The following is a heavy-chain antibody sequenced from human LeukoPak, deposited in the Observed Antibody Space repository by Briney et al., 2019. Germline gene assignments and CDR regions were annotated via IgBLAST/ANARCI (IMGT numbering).Heavy chain of an antibody. J-gene: IGHJ3*02. Sequence: ASVKVSCKASGYTFTGYYMHWVRQAPGQGLEWMGWINPNSGGTNYAQKFQGRVTMTRDTSISTAYMELSRLRSDDTAVYYCAGAGGTSYYDFWSGYPYDAFDIWGQGTMVTVSS. CDR3: AGAGGTSYYDFWSGYPYDAFDI. D-gene: IGHD3-3*01. CDR2: INPNSGGT. V-gene: IGHV1-2*02. CDR1: GYTFTGYY.